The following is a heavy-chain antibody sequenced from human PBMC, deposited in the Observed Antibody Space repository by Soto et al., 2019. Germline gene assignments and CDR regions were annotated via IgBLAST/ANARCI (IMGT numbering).Heavy chain of an antibody. Sequence: SETLSLTSTVSGGSISSGGYYWSWIRQHPGKGLEWIGYIYYSGSTYYNPSLKSRVTISVDTSKNQFSLKLSSVTAADTAVYYCARASKRGVDWFDPWGQGTLVTVSS. D-gene: IGHD2-15*01. CDR1: GGSISSGGYY. J-gene: IGHJ5*02. V-gene: IGHV4-31*03. CDR3: ARASKRGVDWFDP. CDR2: IYYSGST.